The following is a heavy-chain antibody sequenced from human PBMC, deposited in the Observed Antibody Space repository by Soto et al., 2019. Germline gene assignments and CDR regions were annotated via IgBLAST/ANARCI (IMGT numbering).Heavy chain of an antibody. J-gene: IGHJ4*02. CDR3: AKDSASARPYYFDF. Sequence: EVQLLESGGGLVQPGGSLRLSCAVSGFTFSTYAMSWVRQAPGKGLEWLSAITPGGDWAWYADSVKGRSTISRDNSKNTLYLQRDRLRHEDTALYYCAKDSASARPYYFDFWGQRTLVTVSS. D-gene: IGHD6-6*01. V-gene: IGHV3-23*01. CDR1: GFTFSTYA. CDR2: ITPGGDWA.